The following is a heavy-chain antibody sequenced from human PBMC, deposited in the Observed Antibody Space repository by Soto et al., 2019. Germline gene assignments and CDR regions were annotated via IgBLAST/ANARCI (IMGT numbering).Heavy chain of an antibody. Sequence: QVQLVQSGAEVKKPGSSVKVSCKASGGTFSSYAISWVRQAPGQGLEWMGGIIPIFGTANYAQKFQGRVTITADESTRTAYMELSSLRSEVAAVYYCAKQGAGSSSWSFDYWGQGTLVTVSS. CDR1: GGTFSSYA. V-gene: IGHV1-69*12. J-gene: IGHJ4*02. CDR2: IIPIFGTA. D-gene: IGHD6-13*01. CDR3: AKQGAGSSSWSFDY.